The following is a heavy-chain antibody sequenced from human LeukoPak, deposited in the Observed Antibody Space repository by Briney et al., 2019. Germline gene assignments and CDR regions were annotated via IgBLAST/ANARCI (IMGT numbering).Heavy chain of an antibody. CDR2: IYHSGST. J-gene: IGHJ4*02. CDR3: ARRGGPTYYYDSSGYYRFDY. CDR1: GGSISSSNW. V-gene: IGHV4-4*02. Sequence: MPSETLSLTCAVSGGSISSSNWWSWVRQPPGKGLEWIGEIYHSGSTNYNPSLKSRVTISVDKSKNQFSLKLSSVTAADTAVYYCARRGGPTYYYDSSGYYRFDYWGQGTLVTVSS. D-gene: IGHD3-22*01.